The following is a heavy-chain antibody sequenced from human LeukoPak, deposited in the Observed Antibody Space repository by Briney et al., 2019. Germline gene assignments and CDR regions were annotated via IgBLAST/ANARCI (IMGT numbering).Heavy chain of an antibody. CDR3: ASTAGGYVAYYFDY. CDR1: GGSISGYY. CDR2: IYYSGST. Sequence: SETLSLTRTVSGGSISGYYWSWIRQPPGKGLEWIGYIYYSGSTNYNPSLKSRVTISVDTSKNQFSLKLSSVTAADTAVYYCASTAGGYVAYYFDYWGQGTLVTVSS. J-gene: IGHJ4*02. V-gene: IGHV4-59*01. D-gene: IGHD5-18*01.